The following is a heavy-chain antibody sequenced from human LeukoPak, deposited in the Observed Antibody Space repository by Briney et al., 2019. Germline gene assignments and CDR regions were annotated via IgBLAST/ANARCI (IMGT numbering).Heavy chain of an antibody. CDR2: IYYSGST. CDR1: GGSISSYY. CDR3: ARDKWLSPNYYDSSGYSRTFDY. V-gene: IGHV4-59*12. D-gene: IGHD3-22*01. J-gene: IGHJ4*02. Sequence: PSETLSLTCTVSGGSISSYYWSWIRQPPGKGLEWIGYIYYSGSTNYNPSLKSRVTISVDTSKNQFSLKLSSVTAADTAVYYCARDKWLSPNYYDSSGYSRTFDYWGQGTLVTVSS.